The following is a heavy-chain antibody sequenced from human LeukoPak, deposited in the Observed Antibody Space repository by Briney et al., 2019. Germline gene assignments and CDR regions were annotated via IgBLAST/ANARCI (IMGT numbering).Heavy chain of an antibody. V-gene: IGHV1-2*02. J-gene: IGHJ4*02. D-gene: IGHD3-22*01. CDR3: ARSGSGYYYPPYDY. CDR1: GYTFTGYY. Sequence: ASVKVSCKASGYTFTGYYMHWVRQAPGQGLEWMGWINPNSGGTNYAQKFQGGVTMTRDTSISTAYMELSRLRSDDTAVYYCARSGSGYYYPPYDYWGQGTLVTVSS. CDR2: INPNSGGT.